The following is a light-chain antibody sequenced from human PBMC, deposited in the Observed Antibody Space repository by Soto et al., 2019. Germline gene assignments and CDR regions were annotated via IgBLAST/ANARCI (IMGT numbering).Light chain of an antibody. CDR2: GAS. V-gene: IGKV3-15*01. CDR1: QSVSTN. CDR3: QQYNNWPLT. J-gene: IGKJ4*01. Sequence: EIVMTQSPATLSVSPGERATLSCRASQSVSTNLAWYQQKPGQAPWLLIYGASTKATGIPARFSGSGSGTEFTLAISSLQSEEFAIYSCQQYNNWPLTFGGGTQVEIK.